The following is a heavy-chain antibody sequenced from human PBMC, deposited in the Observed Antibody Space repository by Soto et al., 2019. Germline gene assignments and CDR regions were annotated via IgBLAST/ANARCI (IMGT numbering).Heavy chain of an antibody. V-gene: IGHV4-61*01. Sequence: QVRLQESGPGLVKPSETLSLTCTVSGVSVSSGSYYWSWIRQPPGKGLEWIGYIYYTGSTNYNPSLKSRVTISLDTSKNQFSLNLSSVTAADTAVYSCARRSRDIVVDDAFDIWGQGTMVTVSS. CDR1: GVSVSSGSYY. D-gene: IGHD3-22*01. J-gene: IGHJ3*02. CDR3: ARRSRDIVVDDAFDI. CDR2: IYYTGST.